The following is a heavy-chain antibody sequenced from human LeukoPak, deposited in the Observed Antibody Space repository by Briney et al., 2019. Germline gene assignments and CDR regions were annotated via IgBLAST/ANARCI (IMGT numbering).Heavy chain of an antibody. Sequence: ASVKVSCKASGYTFTGYYMHWVRQAPGQGLEWMGRIHPNSGGTNYAQKFQGRVTMTRDTSISTAYMELSRLRSDDTAVYYCARDLEPERTYYDFWSGYYMGYWGQGTLVTVSS. V-gene: IGHV1-2*06. CDR1: GYTFTGYY. D-gene: IGHD3-3*01. CDR3: ARDLEPERTYYDFWSGYYMGY. J-gene: IGHJ4*02. CDR2: IHPNSGGT.